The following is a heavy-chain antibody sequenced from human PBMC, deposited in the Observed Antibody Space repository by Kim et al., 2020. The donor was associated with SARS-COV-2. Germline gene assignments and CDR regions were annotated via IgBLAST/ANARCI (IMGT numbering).Heavy chain of an antibody. V-gene: IGHV4-34*01. CDR3: AGIVVVAATPGYYFDY. CDR2: INHSGST. Sequence: SETLSLTCAVYGGSFSGYYWSWIRQPPGKGLEWIGEINHSGSTNYNPSLKSRVTISVDTSKNQFSLKLSSVTAADTAVYYCAGIVVVAATPGYYFDYWGQGTLVTVSS. D-gene: IGHD2-15*01. CDR1: GGSFSGYY. J-gene: IGHJ4*02.